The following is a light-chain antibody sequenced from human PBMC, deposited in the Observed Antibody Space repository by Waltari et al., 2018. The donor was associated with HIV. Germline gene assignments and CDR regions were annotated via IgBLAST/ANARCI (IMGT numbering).Light chain of an antibody. Sequence: DIVMSQSRDSLTVSVGERATFNRKSSQIVFYSYDNTNYLAWYQQKPGQSPKLLIYWAATRESGVPDRFSGSGSGTDFTLTITSLQAEDVAVYYCQQYYSTPFTFGPGTKVDIK. V-gene: IGKV4-1*01. J-gene: IGKJ3*01. CDR1: QIVFYSYDNTNY. CDR2: WAA. CDR3: QQYYSTPFT.